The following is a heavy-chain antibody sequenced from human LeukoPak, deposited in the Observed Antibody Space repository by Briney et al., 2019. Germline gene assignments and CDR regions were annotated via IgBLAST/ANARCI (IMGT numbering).Heavy chain of an antibody. Sequence: ASVKVSCKASGYTFISYGISWVRQAPGQGLEWVGWIFTYNGDTKYEKKFQGRVTMTTDSSTNTVYLELRSLRSDDTAFYYCAKYYYDSYEGYYFDYWGQGTLVTVSS. CDR3: AKYYYDSYEGYYFDY. CDR2: IFTYNGDT. CDR1: GYTFISYG. V-gene: IGHV1-18*01. D-gene: IGHD3-22*01. J-gene: IGHJ4*02.